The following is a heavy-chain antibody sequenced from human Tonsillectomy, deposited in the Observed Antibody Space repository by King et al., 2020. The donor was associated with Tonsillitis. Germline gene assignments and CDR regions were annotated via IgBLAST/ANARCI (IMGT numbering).Heavy chain of an antibody. CDR3: AKGVVWERLEYNYFDY. Sequence: VQLVEAGGSVVQPGRSLRLYCEASGVTFSSYGMHWVRQAPGKGLEWVAFISYDGNIKNYADSVKGRFTISRDNSEYTLFLQMNSLRDEDTAVYFCAKGVVWERLEYNYFDYCGQRILVTVSS. CDR2: ISYDGNIK. J-gene: IGHJ4*02. D-gene: IGHD1-1*01. V-gene: IGHV3-30*18. CDR1: GVTFSSYG.